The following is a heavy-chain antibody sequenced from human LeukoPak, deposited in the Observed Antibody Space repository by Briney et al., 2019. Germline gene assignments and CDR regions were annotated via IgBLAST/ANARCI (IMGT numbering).Heavy chain of an antibody. CDR3: ARDLGAARLSYYYYMDV. CDR1: GYTFTSYG. D-gene: IGHD6-6*01. V-gene: IGHV1-18*01. CDR2: ISAYNGNT. J-gene: IGHJ6*03. Sequence: ASVKVSCKASGYTFTSYGISWVRQAPGQGLEWTGWISAYNGNTNYAQKLQGRVTMTTDTSTSTAYMELRSLRSDDTAVYYCARDLGAARLSYYYYMDVWGKGTTVTVSS.